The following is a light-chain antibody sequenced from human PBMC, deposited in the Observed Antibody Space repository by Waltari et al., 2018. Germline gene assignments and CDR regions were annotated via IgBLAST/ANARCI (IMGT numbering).Light chain of an antibody. CDR3: QQYYSVVRT. V-gene: IGKV4-1*01. Sequence: DIVMTQSPDSLAVSLGERATIRCRSSQSILYSSNNNNYLAWYQQKPGQPPKLLIYWASTRESGVPDRFSGSGSGTDFTLTISSLQAEDVAVYYCQQYYSVVRTFGQGTKVEIK. CDR1: QSILYSSNNNNY. J-gene: IGKJ1*01. CDR2: WAS.